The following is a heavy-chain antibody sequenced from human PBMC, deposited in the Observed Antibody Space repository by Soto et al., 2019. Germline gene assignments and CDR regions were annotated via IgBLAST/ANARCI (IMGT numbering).Heavy chain of an antibody. D-gene: IGHD3-9*01. J-gene: IGHJ5*02. Sequence: SQTLSLTCAISGDSVSSNSAAWNWIRQSPSRGLEWLGRTYYRSKWYNDYAVSVESRITINPDTSKNQFSLQLNSVTPEDTAVYYCARGDRTPILTGYQSGNWFDPWGQGTLVTVSS. CDR3: ARGDRTPILTGYQSGNWFDP. CDR2: TYYRSKWYN. V-gene: IGHV6-1*01. CDR1: GDSVSSNSAA.